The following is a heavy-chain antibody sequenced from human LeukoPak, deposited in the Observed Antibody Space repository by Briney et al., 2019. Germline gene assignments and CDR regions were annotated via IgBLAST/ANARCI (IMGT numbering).Heavy chain of an antibody. V-gene: IGHV3-7*01. CDR3: ARDEPDY. Sequence: PGGSLRLSCAASGFTFTDYWMTWVRQAPGKGLEWVANIKQDGSVKYYVDSVKGRFTISRDNAQNSLYLQMNSLRAEDTAVYYCARDEPDYWGQGTLVTV. J-gene: IGHJ4*02. CDR2: IKQDGSVK. CDR1: GFTFTDYW.